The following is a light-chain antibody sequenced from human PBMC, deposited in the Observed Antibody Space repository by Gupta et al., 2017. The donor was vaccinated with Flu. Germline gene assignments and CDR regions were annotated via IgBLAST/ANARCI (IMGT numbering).Light chain of an antibody. J-gene: IGLJ3*02. CDR2: EYS. CDR3: QSYDNTNQRWV. V-gene: IGLV6-57*01. Sequence: FMLTQPHSVSESPGKTVSISCTRSGGSIATNYVQWYQQRPGSSPTTVIYEYSQRPSGVPDRFSGSIDSSSNSASLVISGLKTDDEADYYCQSYDNTNQRWVFGRGTRLTVL. CDR1: GGSIATNY.